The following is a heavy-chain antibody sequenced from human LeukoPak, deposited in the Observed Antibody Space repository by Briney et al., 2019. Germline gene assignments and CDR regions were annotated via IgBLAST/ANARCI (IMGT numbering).Heavy chain of an antibody. CDR3: ARYLGYCSGGSCPFDY. V-gene: IGHV4-59*08. D-gene: IGHD2-15*01. J-gene: IGHJ4*02. Sequence: SETLSLTCTVSGGSISSYYWSWIRQPPGKGLEWIGYIYYSGSTNYNPSLKSRVTISVDTSKNQFSLKLSSVTAAGTAVYYCARYLGYCSGGSCPFDYWGQGTLVTVSS. CDR1: GGSISSYY. CDR2: IYYSGST.